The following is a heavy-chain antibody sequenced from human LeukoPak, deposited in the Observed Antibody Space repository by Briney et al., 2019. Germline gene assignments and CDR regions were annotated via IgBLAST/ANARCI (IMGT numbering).Heavy chain of an antibody. CDR1: GYXFTGYY. CDR2: INPNSGGT. J-gene: IGHJ3*02. D-gene: IGHD1-26*01. V-gene: IGHV1-2*02. CDR3: ARSDGIVGASAVDAFDI. Sequence: GASVKVSCKASGYXFTGYYMHWVRQAPGQGLEWMGWINPNSGGTNYAQKFQGRVTMTRDTSISTAYMELSRLRSDDTAVYYCARSDGIVGASAVDAFDIWGQGTMVTVSS.